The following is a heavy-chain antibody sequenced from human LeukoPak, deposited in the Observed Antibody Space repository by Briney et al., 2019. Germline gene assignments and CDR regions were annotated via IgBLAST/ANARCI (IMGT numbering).Heavy chain of an antibody. D-gene: IGHD3-10*01. V-gene: IGHV1-2*02. CDR1: GYTFTGYY. Sequence: GASVKVSCKASGYTFTGYYMHWVRQAPGQGLEWMGWINPNSGGTNYAQKFQGRVTMTRDTSISTAYMELSRLRSDDTAVYYCARDSRLGSAGGTKNVWGKGTTVTVSS. CDR2: INPNSGGT. J-gene: IGHJ6*04. CDR3: ARDSRLGSAGGTKNV.